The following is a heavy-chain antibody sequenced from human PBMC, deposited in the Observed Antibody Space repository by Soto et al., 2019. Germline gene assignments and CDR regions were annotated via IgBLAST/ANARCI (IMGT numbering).Heavy chain of an antibody. Sequence: ISCEACRVSFRSCAISLPRQAKGQGLEWMGGIIPIFGTANYAQKFQGRVTITADESTSTAYMELSSLRSEDTAVYYCARDQSSSWLTYFDYWGQGPLVTSPQ. CDR2: IIPIFGTA. D-gene: IGHD6-13*01. V-gene: IGHV1-69*01. CDR1: RVSFRSCA. J-gene: IGHJ4*02. CDR3: ARDQSSSWLTYFDY.